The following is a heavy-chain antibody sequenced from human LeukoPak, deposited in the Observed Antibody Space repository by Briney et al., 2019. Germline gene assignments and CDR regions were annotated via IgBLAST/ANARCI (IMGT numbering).Heavy chain of an antibody. CDR3: ARIGYCTNGVCSPYYYYGMDV. CDR1: GYTFTSYD. Sequence: ASVKVSCKASGYTFTSYDINWVRQAPGQGLEWMGWMNPNSGNTGYAQKFQGRVTMTRNTSISTAYMELSSLRSEDTAVYYCARIGYCTNGVCSPYYYYGMDVWGQGTTVTVSS. V-gene: IGHV1-8*01. D-gene: IGHD2-8*01. J-gene: IGHJ6*02. CDR2: MNPNSGNT.